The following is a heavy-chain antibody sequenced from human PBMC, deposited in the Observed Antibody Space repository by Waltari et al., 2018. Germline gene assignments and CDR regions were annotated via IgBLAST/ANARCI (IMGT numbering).Heavy chain of an antibody. CDR3: ARGGDGYKSYAFDI. J-gene: IGHJ3*02. D-gene: IGHD5-12*01. CDR2: IYTSGST. CDR1: GGSISSYY. V-gene: IGHV4-4*09. Sequence: QVQLQESGPGLVKPSETLSLTCTVSGGSISSYYWSWIRQPPGKGLEWIGYIYTSGSTNYNPSLKGRVTISVDTSKNQFYLKLSSVTAADTAVYYCARGGDGYKSYAFDIWGQGKMVAVSS.